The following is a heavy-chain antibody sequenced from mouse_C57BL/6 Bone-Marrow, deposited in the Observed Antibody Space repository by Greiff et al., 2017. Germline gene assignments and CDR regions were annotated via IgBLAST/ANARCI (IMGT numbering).Heavy chain of an antibody. Sequence: VQLQQSGAELVRPGASVKLSCPASGFNIKDDYMHWVKQRPEQGLEGIGWIDPENGATEYASKFQGKATITADTSSHTAYLQLSSLTSEDTAVYYCTGAMAYWGQGTSVTVSS. CDR2: IDPENGAT. V-gene: IGHV14-4*01. CDR3: TGAMAY. CDR1: GFNIKDDY. J-gene: IGHJ4*01.